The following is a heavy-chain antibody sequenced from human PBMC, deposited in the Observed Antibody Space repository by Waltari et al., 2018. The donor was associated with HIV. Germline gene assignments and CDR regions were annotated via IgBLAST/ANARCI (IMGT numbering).Heavy chain of an antibody. CDR3: ARMGQTDDILTGHHY. Sequence: QLHLQESGPGLVKPSETLSLTCTVSGGSISSSSYYWGWIRQPPEKGLAWIGSIYYSGSTYYTPSLKSRVIISVDTSKNQFSVKLSSVTAADTAVYYCARMGQTDDILTGHHYWGQGTLVTVSS. CDR1: GGSISSSSYY. J-gene: IGHJ4*02. CDR2: IYYSGST. V-gene: IGHV4-39*01. D-gene: IGHD3-9*01.